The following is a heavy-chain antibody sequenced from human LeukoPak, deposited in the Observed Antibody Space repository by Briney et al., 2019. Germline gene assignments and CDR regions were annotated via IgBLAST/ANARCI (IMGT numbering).Heavy chain of an antibody. CDR3: ARDRYCSSTSCYTALDY. CDR1: GYTFTSYD. CDR2: MNPNSGNT. D-gene: IGHD2-2*02. Sequence: ASVKVSCKASGYTFTSYDINWVRQATGQGLEWMGWMNPNSGNTGYAQKFQGRVTMTRNTSISTAYMELSSLRSEDTAVYYCARDRYCSSTSCYTALDYWGQGTLVTVSS. V-gene: IGHV1-8*01. J-gene: IGHJ4*02.